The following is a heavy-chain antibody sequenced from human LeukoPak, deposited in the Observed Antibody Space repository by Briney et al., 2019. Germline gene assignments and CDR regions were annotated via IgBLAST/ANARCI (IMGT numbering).Heavy chain of an antibody. D-gene: IGHD6-19*01. CDR2: INHSGST. Sequence: GSLRLSCAASGFTFSSYSMNWVRQAPGKGLEWIGEINHSGSTNYNPSLKSRVTISVDTSKNQFSLKLSSVTAADTAVYYCARCIAVAGNYYYYYMDVWGKGTTVTISS. J-gene: IGHJ6*03. CDR1: GFTFSSYS. V-gene: IGHV4-34*01. CDR3: ARCIAVAGNYYYYYMDV.